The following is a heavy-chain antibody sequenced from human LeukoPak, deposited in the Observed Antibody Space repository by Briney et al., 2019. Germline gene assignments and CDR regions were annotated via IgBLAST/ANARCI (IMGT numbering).Heavy chain of an antibody. Sequence: GSLRLSCAASGFTVSSNYMSWVRQAPGKGLEWGSIIYSGGSTYYADSVKGRFTISRHNSKNTLYLQMNSLRAEDTAVYYCAREVGGSAFDIWGQGTMVTVSS. D-gene: IGHD3-16*01. CDR3: AREVGGSAFDI. J-gene: IGHJ3*02. V-gene: IGHV3-53*04. CDR1: GFTVSSNY. CDR2: IYSGGST.